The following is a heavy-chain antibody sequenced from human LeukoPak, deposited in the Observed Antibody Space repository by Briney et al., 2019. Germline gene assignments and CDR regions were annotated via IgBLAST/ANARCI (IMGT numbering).Heavy chain of an antibody. CDR2: ISISSSTI. V-gene: IGHV3-48*01. Sequence: PGGSLRLSCAASGFTFSSYSMNWVRQAPGKGLEWVSYISISSSTIYYADSVKGRFTISRDNAKNSLYLQMNSLRAEHTSVYYCARTFFWSGYYVFDYRGEGTLVTVSS. CDR3: ARTFFWSGYYVFDY. J-gene: IGHJ4*02. D-gene: IGHD3-3*01. CDR1: GFTFSSYS.